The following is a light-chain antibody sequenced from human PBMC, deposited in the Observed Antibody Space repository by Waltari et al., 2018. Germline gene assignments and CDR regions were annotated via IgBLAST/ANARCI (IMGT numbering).Light chain of an antibody. Sequence: DIQLSQSPSSVSASVGDRVTLTCRASQGISSRLAWYQQKPGKAPQLLISDASSLHSGVPSRCSGSGTGTDFTLTIISLQPEDFATYYCLLVNSFPRTFGQGTKVEVK. CDR3: LLVNSFPRT. V-gene: IGKV1-12*01. CDR1: QGISSR. CDR2: DAS. J-gene: IGKJ1*01.